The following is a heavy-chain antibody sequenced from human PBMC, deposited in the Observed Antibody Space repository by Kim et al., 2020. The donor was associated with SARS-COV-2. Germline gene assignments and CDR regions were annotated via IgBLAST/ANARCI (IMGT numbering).Heavy chain of an antibody. D-gene: IGHD3-10*01. Sequence: PSLRSRITISVDTSKNRFSLKVSSVTAADTAVYYCARVDFGSGSINYYFDYWGQGTLVTVSS. V-gene: IGHV4-31*02. CDR3: ARVDFGSGSINYYFDY. J-gene: IGHJ4*02.